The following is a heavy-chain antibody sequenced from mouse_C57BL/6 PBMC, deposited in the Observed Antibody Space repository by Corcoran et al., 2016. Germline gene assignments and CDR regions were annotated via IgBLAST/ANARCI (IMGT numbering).Heavy chain of an antibody. CDR1: GYTFTDYY. CDR2: INPNNGGT. V-gene: IGHV1-26*01. J-gene: IGHJ4*01. Sequence: EVQLQQSGPELVKPGASVKISCKASGYTFTDYYMNWVKQSHGKSLEWIGDINPNNGGTSYNQKFKGKATLTVDKSSSTAYMELRSLTSEDSAVYYCARSPVNFYAMDYWGQGTSVTVSS. CDR3: ARSPVNFYAMDY.